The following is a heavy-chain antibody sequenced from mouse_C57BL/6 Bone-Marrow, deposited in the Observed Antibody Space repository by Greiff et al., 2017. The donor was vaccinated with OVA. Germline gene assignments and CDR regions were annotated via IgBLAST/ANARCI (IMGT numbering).Heavy chain of an antibody. V-gene: IGHV5-17*01. CDR2: ISSGSSTI. J-gene: IGHJ3*01. Sequence: EVKLVESGGGLVKPGGSLKLSCAASGFTFSDYGMHWVRQAPEKGLEWVAYISSGSSTIYYADTVKGRFTISRDNAKNTLFLQLTSLETEDTAMSYCARDVLWLRREDYWGQGTMVTVSA. CDR1: GFTFSDYG. CDR3: ARDVLWLRREDY. D-gene: IGHD2-2*01.